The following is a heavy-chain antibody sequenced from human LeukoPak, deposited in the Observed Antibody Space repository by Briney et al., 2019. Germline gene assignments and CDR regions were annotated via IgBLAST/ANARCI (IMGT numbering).Heavy chain of an antibody. V-gene: IGHV3-33*01. CDR2: IWYDGSNK. D-gene: IGHD4-11*01. Sequence: GGSLRLSCAASGFTFRSYGMHWVRQAPGKGLEWVAVIWYDGSNKYYADSVKGRFTISRDNSKNTLYLQMNSLRAEDTAVYYCAREYSKGERGYFDYWGQGTLVTVSS. CDR3: AREYSKGERGYFDY. J-gene: IGHJ4*02. CDR1: GFTFRSYG.